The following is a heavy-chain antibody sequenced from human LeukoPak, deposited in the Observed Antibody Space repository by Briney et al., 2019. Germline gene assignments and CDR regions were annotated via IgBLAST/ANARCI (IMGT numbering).Heavy chain of an antibody. CDR2: IHPNNGGP. CDR3: ARDRLVAAAGTHYYYMDV. V-gene: IGHV1-2*02. D-gene: IGHD6-13*01. Sequence: ASVKVSCKASGYTFTDYYIHWVRQAPGQGLEWMGWIHPNNGGPNYAQKFQGRVTMTRDTSISTAYMELSRLRSDDTAVYYCARDRLVAAAGTHYYYMDVWGKGTTVTVSS. CDR1: GYTFTDYY. J-gene: IGHJ6*03.